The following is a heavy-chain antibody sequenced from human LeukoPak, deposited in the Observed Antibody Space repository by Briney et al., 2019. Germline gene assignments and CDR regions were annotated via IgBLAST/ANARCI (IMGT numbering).Heavy chain of an antibody. CDR3: ARDLWDYGDNGYY. CDR1: GFTFSSYS. D-gene: IGHD4-23*01. J-gene: IGHJ4*02. Sequence: GGSLRLSCAASGFTFSSYSMNWVRQAPGRGLEWVSSISSSSSYIYYADSVKGRFTISRDNAKNSLYLQMNSLRAEDTAVYYCARDLWDYGDNGYYWGQGTLVTVSS. CDR2: ISSSSSYI. V-gene: IGHV3-21*01.